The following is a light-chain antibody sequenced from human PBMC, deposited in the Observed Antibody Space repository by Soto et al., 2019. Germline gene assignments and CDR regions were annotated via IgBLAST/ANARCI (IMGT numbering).Light chain of an antibody. CDR2: HTS. CDR3: QRYDNWPLI. J-gene: IGKJ4*01. CDR1: QTISDN. Sequence: EIVMTPYPANLSVSPGESVSLSCMASQTISDNFAWYQQKTGLPPRLLIYHTSTRASGVPARFSGSGSGTDFALTLRILQSEDFSVYYCQRYDNWPLICGGGTKVDIK. V-gene: IGKV3-15*01.